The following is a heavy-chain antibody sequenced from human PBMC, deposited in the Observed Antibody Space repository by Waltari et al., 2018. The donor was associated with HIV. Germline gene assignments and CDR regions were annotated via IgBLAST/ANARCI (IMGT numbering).Heavy chain of an antibody. Sequence: QVQLQQSGPGLVKPSQTLSLTCAISGDSISNTRPTWNWIRQSLSRGLEWLGRTHYRSKWNYDYAVSVKGRITIEADTSKNQFSLHLNSVTPEDTGVYYCASSPGDGYFYYGMDVWGQGTTVTVS. CDR3: ASSPGDGYFYYGMDV. J-gene: IGHJ6*02. V-gene: IGHV6-1*01. D-gene: IGHD2-21*01. CDR2: THYRSKWNY. CDR1: GDSISNTRPT.